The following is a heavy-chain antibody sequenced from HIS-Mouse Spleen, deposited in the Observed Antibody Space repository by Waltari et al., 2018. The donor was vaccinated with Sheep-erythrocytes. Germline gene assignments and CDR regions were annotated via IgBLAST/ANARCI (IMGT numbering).Heavy chain of an antibody. J-gene: IGHJ4*02. D-gene: IGHD6-13*01. Sequence: SSSYYWGWIRQPPGKGLEWIGSIYYSGSTYYNPSLKSRVTISVDTSKNQFSLKLSSVTAADTAVYYCASDCSSSWYPYYFDYWGQGTLVTVSS. V-gene: IGHV4-39*07. CDR1: SSSYY. CDR2: IYYSGST. CDR3: ASDCSSSWYPYYFDY.